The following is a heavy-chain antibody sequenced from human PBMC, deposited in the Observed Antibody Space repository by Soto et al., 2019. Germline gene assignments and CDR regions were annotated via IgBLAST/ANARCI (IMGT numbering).Heavy chain of an antibody. J-gene: IGHJ4*02. CDR2: ISGSGGST. CDR3: AKDLYYYGSGSYSYY. CDR1: GFTFSSYA. Sequence: EVQLLESGGGLVQPGGSLRLSCAASGFTFSSYAMSWVRQAPGKGLEWVSAISGSGGSTYYADSVKGRFTISRDNSNNTLYLQMNSLRAEDTAVYYCAKDLYYYGSGSYSYYWGQGTLVTVSS. V-gene: IGHV3-23*01. D-gene: IGHD3-10*01.